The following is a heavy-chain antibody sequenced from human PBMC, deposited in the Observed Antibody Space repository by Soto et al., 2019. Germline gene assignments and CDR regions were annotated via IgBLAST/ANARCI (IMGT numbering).Heavy chain of an antibody. CDR2: MNSDGSST. CDR3: ARGAANDYDYFAFDI. J-gene: IGHJ3*02. Sequence: GGSLRLSCAASGFTFSSYWMHWVRQAPGKGLVWVSRMNSDGSSTSYADSVKGRFTISRDNARNTLFLQMDSLRAEDTAMYFCARGAANDYDYFAFDIWGQGTKVTVSS. V-gene: IGHV3-74*01. CDR1: GFTFSSYW. D-gene: IGHD5-12*01.